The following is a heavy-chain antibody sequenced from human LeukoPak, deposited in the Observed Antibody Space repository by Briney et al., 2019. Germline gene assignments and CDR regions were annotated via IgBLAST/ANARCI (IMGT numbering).Heavy chain of an antibody. CDR3: ARNAGDY. CDR1: GGSITDFY. CDR2: IYISGNT. Sequence: SETLSLTCTVSGGSITDFYLSWIRQPAGKGLEWIGRIYISGNTNYNPSLKSRVTMSLDTSKNHFSLRLSSVTAADTAVYYCARNAGDYWGQGTLVTVSS. D-gene: IGHD1-1*01. J-gene: IGHJ4*02. V-gene: IGHV4-4*07.